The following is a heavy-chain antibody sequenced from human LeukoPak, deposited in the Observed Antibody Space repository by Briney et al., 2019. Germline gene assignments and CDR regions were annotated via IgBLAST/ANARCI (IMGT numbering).Heavy chain of an antibody. CDR3: ARDESIAAADYWYFDL. Sequence: GGSLRLSCAASGFTFSSYWMHWVRQAPGKGLVWVSRINTDGSSTSYADSVKGRFTISRDNAKNTLYLQMNSLRAEDTAVYYCARDESIAAADYWYFDLWGRGTLVTVSS. D-gene: IGHD6-13*01. V-gene: IGHV3-74*01. J-gene: IGHJ2*01. CDR2: INTDGSST. CDR1: GFTFSSYW.